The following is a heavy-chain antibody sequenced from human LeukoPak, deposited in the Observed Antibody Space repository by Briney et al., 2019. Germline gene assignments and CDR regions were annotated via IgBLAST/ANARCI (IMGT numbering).Heavy chain of an antibody. CDR2: ISPDSVGT. J-gene: IGHJ4*02. Sequence: ASVKVSWKASGYTFTGYYIHWVRQAPGQGLEWMGWISPDSVGTNYAQKFQGRVTMTRDTSISTAYMELSSLRSDDTAVYYCATRSSASPFAYWGQGTLVTVSS. CDR3: ATRSSASPFAY. CDR1: GYTFTGYY. V-gene: IGHV1-2*02. D-gene: IGHD6-6*01.